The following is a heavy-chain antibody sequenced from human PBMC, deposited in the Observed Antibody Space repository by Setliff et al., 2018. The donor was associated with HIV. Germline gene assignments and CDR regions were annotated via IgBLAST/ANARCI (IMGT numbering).Heavy chain of an antibody. Sequence: PSETRSLTCTVSGGSVSSGSYYWSWIRQPPGKGLEWIGYIYYSGSTKHNPSLKSRVTISLDTSKNQFSLKLTSVTAADTAVYYCARYSPRGYTLTGPYWGQGTLVTVSS. J-gene: IGHJ4*02. CDR2: IYYSGST. CDR3: ARYSPRGYTLTGPY. D-gene: IGHD6-25*01. V-gene: IGHV4-61*01. CDR1: GGSVSSGSYY.